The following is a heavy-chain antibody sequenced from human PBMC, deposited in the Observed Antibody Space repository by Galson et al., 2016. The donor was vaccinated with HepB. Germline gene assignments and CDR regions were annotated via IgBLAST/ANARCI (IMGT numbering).Heavy chain of an antibody. Sequence: SLRLSCAASGITFSHFWMNWVRQAPGKGLEWVSYITSSSNSIYYADSVKGRFTVSRDNAKNTLSLQMNNLRPEDTAIYYCARALRAIFGVAVPYYAMDVWGQGTTVTVSS. J-gene: IGHJ6*02. CDR3: ARALRAIFGVAVPYYAMDV. V-gene: IGHV3-48*03. D-gene: IGHD3-3*01. CDR1: GITFSHFW. CDR2: ITSSSNSI.